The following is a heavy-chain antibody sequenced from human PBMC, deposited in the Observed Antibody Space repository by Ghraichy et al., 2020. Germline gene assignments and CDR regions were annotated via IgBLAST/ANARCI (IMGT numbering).Heavy chain of an antibody. CDR3: TTASWENYGYYYYYGMDV. V-gene: IGHV3-15*01. Sequence: GGSLRLSCAASGFTFSNSWMNWVRQAPGKGLEWVGRIKSKTDGGTTDYAAPVKVRFTISRDESKNTLYLKMNSLKTSDTALYYCTTASWENYGYYYYYGMDVWPPGTTLTVSS. D-gene: IGHD4-17*01. J-gene: IGHJ6*02. CDR2: IKSKTDGGTT. CDR1: GFTFSNSW.